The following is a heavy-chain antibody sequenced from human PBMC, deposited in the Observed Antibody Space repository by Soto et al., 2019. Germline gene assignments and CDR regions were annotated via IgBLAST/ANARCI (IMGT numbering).Heavy chain of an antibody. CDR1: GGSFSGYY. CDR3: ARLIRQYCSSTSCYEKYYYYMDV. V-gene: IGHV4-34*01. D-gene: IGHD2-2*01. J-gene: IGHJ6*03. CDR2: INHSGST. Sequence: PSETLSLTCAVYGGSFSGYYWSWIRQPPGKGLEWIGEINHSGSTNYNPSLKSRVTISVDTSKNQFSLKLSSVTAADTAVYYCARLIRQYCSSTSCYEKYYYYMDVWGKGTTVTVSS.